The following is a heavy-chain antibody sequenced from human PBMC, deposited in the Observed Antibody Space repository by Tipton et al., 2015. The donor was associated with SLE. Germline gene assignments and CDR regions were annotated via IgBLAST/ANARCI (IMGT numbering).Heavy chain of an antibody. CDR3: ARGDVD. V-gene: IGHV4-4*07. CDR2: VYSSGSA. J-gene: IGHJ4*02. CDR1: GDSITSYY. Sequence: TLSLTCSVSGDSITSYYWSWFRQSTWRGLEWIGRVYSSGSANYNPALISRVSMSVDISKNQFFLTLRSVTAADTAVYFCARGDVDWGQGTLVTVSS. D-gene: IGHD5-24*01.